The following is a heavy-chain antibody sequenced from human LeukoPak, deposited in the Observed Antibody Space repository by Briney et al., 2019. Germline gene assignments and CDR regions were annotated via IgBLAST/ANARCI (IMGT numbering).Heavy chain of an antibody. CDR2: ISSSGSTI. CDR3: ARDSGYSYGNY. Sequence: GGSLRLSCAASGFTFSSYAMSWVRQAPGKGLEWVSYISSSGSTIYYADSVKGRFTISRDNAKNSLYLQMNSLRAEDTAVYYCARDSGYSYGNYWGQGTLVTVSS. D-gene: IGHD5-18*01. J-gene: IGHJ4*02. CDR1: GFTFSSYA. V-gene: IGHV3-48*04.